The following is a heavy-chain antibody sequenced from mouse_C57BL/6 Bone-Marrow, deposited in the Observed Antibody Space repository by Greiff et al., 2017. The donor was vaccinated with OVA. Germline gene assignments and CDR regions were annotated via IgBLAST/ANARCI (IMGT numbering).Heavy chain of an antibody. Sequence: QVQLQQPGAEVVKPGASVKLSCKASGYTFTSYRMQWIKQRPGQGLEWIGEIDPSDTYTNYNQKFRAKATLTVDTSSSTAYMQLTSLTSEDSAVYYCASAVFAYWGQGTLVTVSA. V-gene: IGHV1-50*01. J-gene: IGHJ3*01. CDR1: GYTFTSYR. CDR2: IDPSDTYT. CDR3: ASAVFAY.